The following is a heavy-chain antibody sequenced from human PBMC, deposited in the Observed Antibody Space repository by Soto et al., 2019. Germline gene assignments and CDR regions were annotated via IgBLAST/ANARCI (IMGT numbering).Heavy chain of an antibody. D-gene: IGHD6-6*01. V-gene: IGHV5-51*01. CDR1: GYSFTSYW. CDR2: IYPGDSDT. Sequence: GESLKISCKGSGYSFTSYWIGWVRQMPGKGLEWMGIIYPGDSDTRYSPSFQGQVTISADKSISTAYLQWSSLKASDTAMYYCARHAEYSCSSSFSPSYYYYGMDFWGQGTTVAVSS. CDR3: ARHAEYSCSSSFSPSYYYYGMDF. J-gene: IGHJ6*02.